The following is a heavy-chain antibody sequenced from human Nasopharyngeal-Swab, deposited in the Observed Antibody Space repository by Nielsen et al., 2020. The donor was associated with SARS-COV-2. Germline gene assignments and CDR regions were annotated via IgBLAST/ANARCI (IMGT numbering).Heavy chain of an antibody. CDR1: GFPFSSYW. V-gene: IGHV3-7*01. CDR2: IKQDGSEK. Sequence: LSLTCSASGFPFSSYWMSWVRQAPGKGLEWVANIKQDGSEKYYVDSVKGRFTISRDNAKNSLYLQMNSLRAEDTAVYYCARDGGYYGSGSYYHWGQGTLVTVSS. J-gene: IGHJ5*02. D-gene: IGHD3-10*01. CDR3: ARDGGYYGSGSYYH.